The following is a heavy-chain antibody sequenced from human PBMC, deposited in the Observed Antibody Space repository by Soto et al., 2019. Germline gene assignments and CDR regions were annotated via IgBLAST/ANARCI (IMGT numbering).Heavy chain of an antibody. Sequence: SETLSLTCTVSGVSISNTSYYWGWIRQPPRKGLEWIGTIYISGSTFYNPSLKSRLTISVDTSKNQFSLRLSSVTAADTAVYYCARHGSYWGQGTMVTVSS. J-gene: IGHJ4*02. CDR1: GVSISNTSYY. CDR3: ARHGSY. V-gene: IGHV4-39*01. CDR2: IYISGST.